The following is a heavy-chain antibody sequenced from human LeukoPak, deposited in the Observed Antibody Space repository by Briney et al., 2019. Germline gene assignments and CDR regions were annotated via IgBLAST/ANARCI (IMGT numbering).Heavy chain of an antibody. J-gene: IGHJ4*02. Sequence: KVSCKASGYTFTSYWIGWVRQMPGKGLEWMGIIYPGDSDTRYSPSFQGQVTISADKSISTAYLQWSSLKASDTAMYYCASSRDYFDYWGQGTLVTVSS. CDR3: ASSRDYFDY. V-gene: IGHV5-51*01. CDR1: GYTFTSYW. CDR2: IYPGDSDT.